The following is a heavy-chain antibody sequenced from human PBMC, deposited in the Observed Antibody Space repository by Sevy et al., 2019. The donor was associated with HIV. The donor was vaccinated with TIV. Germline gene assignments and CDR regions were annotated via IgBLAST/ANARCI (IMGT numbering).Heavy chain of an antibody. CDR3: ARKRNWGEPSDP. V-gene: IGHV1-18*01. J-gene: IGHJ5*02. D-gene: IGHD3-16*01. CDR1: GYTFTTYG. CDR2: ISTYNGNT. Sequence: ASVKVSCKPSGYTFTTYGISWVRQAPGQGLEWMGWISTYNGNTNYAQKFQGRVTMTRDTSTRTAYMELRSLGSDDTAVYYCARKRNWGEPSDPWGQGTLVTVSS.